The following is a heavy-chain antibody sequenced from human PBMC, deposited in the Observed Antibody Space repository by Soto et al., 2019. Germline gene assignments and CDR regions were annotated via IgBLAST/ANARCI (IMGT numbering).Heavy chain of an antibody. J-gene: IGHJ5*02. D-gene: IGHD6-19*01. CDR1: GFTFSSYE. V-gene: IGHV3-48*03. CDR2: LNNGGSSA. CDR3: ARTKQWLSIGTNWFDP. Sequence: PGGSLRLSCAASGFTFSSYEMYWVRQAPGKGLEWVSRLNNGGSSAIYADSVKGRFTISRDNAKNSLYLQMNSLRAEDTAVYYCARTKQWLSIGTNWFDPWGQGTLVTVSS.